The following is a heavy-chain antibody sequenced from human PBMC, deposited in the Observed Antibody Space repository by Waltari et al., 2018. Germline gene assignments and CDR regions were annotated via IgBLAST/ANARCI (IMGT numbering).Heavy chain of an antibody. Sequence: QVQLQQWGAGLLKPSETLSLTCAVYGGSFSGYYWSWIRQPPGKGLEWIGEIKNSGSTNNNPSLKSRVTRSVDTSKNHFSLKLSSVTAADTAVYYCARRPQKGSGSYFSWGQGTLVTVSS. D-gene: IGHD1-26*01. CDR1: GGSFSGYY. J-gene: IGHJ4*02. CDR2: IKNSGST. V-gene: IGHV4-34*01. CDR3: ARRPQKGSGSYFS.